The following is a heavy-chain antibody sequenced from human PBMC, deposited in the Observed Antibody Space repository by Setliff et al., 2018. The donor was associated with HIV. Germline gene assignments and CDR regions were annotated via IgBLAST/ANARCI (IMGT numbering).Heavy chain of an antibody. CDR2: IIPIFGTA. CDR1: GGTFSSYA. V-gene: IGHV1-69*13. Sequence: SVKVSCKASGGTFSSYAISWVRQAPGQGLEWMGGIIPIFGTANYAQKFQGRVAITADESTSTLYMELSSLRSEDTAMYYCARTQDGPGGNYFNLWGQGTLVTVSS. CDR3: ARTQDGPGGNYFNL. D-gene: IGHD3-16*01. J-gene: IGHJ4*02.